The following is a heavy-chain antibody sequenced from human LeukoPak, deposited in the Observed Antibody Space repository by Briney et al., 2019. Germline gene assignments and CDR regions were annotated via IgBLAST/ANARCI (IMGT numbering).Heavy chain of an antibody. CDR3: ARSNGPVLVSPGAPIHYYFYMDV. V-gene: IGHV1-69*06. CDR1: GGTFSSYA. J-gene: IGHJ6*03. D-gene: IGHD3-3*02. CDR2: IIPIFGTA. Sequence: GASVKVSCKASGGTFSSYAISWVRQAPGQGLEWMGGIIPIFGTANYAQKFQGRVTITADKSTSTAYMELSSLRSEDTAVYYCARSNGPVLVSPGAPIHYYFYMDVWGKGTTVTVSS.